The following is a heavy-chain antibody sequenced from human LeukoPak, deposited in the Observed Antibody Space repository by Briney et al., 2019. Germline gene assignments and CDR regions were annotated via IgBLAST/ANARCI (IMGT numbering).Heavy chain of an antibody. J-gene: IGHJ4*02. CDR2: FDPEDGET. CDR1: GYTLTELS. D-gene: IGHD3-10*01. Sequence: ASVKVSCKVSGYTLTELSMHWVRQAPGKGLEWMGGFDPEDGETIYAQKFQARVTMTEETSTDTAYMELSSLRSEDTAVYYCATDSYKVGSGSYYPELYFDYWGQGTLVTVSS. CDR3: ATDSYKVGSGSYYPELYFDY. V-gene: IGHV1-24*01.